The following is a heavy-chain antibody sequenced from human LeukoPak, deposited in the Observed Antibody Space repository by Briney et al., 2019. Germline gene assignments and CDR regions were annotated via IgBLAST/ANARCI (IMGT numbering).Heavy chain of an antibody. CDR3: ARVEQLQEVVDAFDI. CDR2: FIHSGSI. CDR1: GGSFSGYY. J-gene: IGHJ3*02. Sequence: PSETLSLTCTVSGGSFSGYYWSWIRQSPGKGLEWIGEFIHSGSINYNPSLKSRVTISLDTSTNHFSLKLSSVTAADTAVNYCARVEQLQEVVDAFDIWGQGTMVTVSS. D-gene: IGHD6-19*01. V-gene: IGHV4-34*12.